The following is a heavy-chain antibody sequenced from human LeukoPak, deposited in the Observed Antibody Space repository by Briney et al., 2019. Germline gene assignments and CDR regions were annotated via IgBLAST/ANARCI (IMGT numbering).Heavy chain of an antibody. J-gene: IGHJ1*01. CDR1: GLTFASYG. Sequence: PGGSLRLSCAASGLTFASYGMSWVRQAPGKGLEWVSFITTNGGRTSYADSVEGRFTISRDNPRNTLYMQMNSLRDEDTAVYYCAIMHGYYDGTGYWVQWGQGTLVTVSS. CDR3: AIMHGYYDGTGYWVQ. D-gene: IGHD3-22*01. V-gene: IGHV3-23*01. CDR2: ITTNGGRT.